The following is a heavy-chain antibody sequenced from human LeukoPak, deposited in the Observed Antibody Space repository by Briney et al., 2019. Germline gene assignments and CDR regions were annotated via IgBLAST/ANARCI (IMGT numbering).Heavy chain of an antibody. J-gene: IGHJ4*02. V-gene: IGHV3-23*01. CDR3: AKAKTIVGATVYFDY. Sequence: PGGSLRLSCAASGFTFSNYVMSWVRQAPGKGLEWVSAISGSGGSTYYADSVRGRITISRDNSKNALYLQMDSLRAEDTAVYYCAKAKTIVGATVYFDYWGQGTLVTVSS. CDR1: GFTFSNYV. D-gene: IGHD1-26*01. CDR2: ISGSGGST.